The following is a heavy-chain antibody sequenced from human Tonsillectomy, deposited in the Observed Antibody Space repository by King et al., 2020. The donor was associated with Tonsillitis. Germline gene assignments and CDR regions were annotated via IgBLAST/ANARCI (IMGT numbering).Heavy chain of an antibody. CDR2: ISPNSGGT. CDR1: GYTFNGYY. CDR3: ARTYYYDGSGYYPEDAFDL. Sequence: QLVQSGAEVKKPGASVKVSCRAYGYTFNGYYMHWVRQAPGQGLEWMGWISPNSGGTNYAQKFQGRVTLTRDTSISTAYMELSRLRSDDSAIYYCARTYYYDGSGYYPEDAFDLWGQGTMVTVS. J-gene: IGHJ3*01. V-gene: IGHV1-2*02. D-gene: IGHD3-22*01.